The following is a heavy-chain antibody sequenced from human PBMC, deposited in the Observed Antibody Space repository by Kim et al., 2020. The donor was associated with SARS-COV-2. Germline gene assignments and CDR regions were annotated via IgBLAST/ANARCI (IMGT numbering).Heavy chain of an antibody. D-gene: IGHD2-15*01. J-gene: IGHJ6*01. V-gene: IGHV3-30*18. CDR3: AKDRGYCSGGICCGNYY. CDR1: GFTFSSYG. Sequence: GGSLRLSCAASGFTFSSYGMHWVRQAPGKGLEWVAVISYDGSNKYYADSVKGRFTISRDNSKNTLYLQMNSLRAEDTAVYYCAKDRGYCSGGICCGNYY. CDR2: ISYDGSNK.